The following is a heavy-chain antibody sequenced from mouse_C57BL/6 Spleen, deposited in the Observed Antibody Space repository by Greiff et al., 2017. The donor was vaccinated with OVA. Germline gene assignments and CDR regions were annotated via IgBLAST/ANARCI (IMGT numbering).Heavy chain of an antibody. CDR1: GYTFTSYW. D-gene: IGHD2-1*01. V-gene: IGHV1-64*01. Sequence: QVQLQQPGAELVKPGASVKLSCKASGYTFTSYWMHWVKQRPGQGLEWIGMIHPNSGSTNYNEKFKSKATLTVDKSSSTAYMQLSSLTSEDSAVCYCARSYGSGGYFDYWGQGTTLTVSS. CDR3: ARSYGSGGYFDY. J-gene: IGHJ2*01. CDR2: IHPNSGST.